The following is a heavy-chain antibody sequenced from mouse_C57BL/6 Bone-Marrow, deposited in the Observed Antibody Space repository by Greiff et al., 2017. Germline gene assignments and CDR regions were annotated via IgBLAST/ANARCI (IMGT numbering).Heavy chain of an antibody. D-gene: IGHD2-3*01. V-gene: IGHV14-4*01. J-gene: IGHJ2*01. CDR2: IDPEIGDT. Sequence: VQLKESGAELVRPGASVKLSCTASGFNIKDDYIHWVKQRPEQGLEWIGWIDPEIGDTEYASKFQGKATITSDTSSNTAYLQLSSLTSEDTAVYYCSSFDGNYFDFWGQGTPLTLAS. CDR1: GFNIKDDY. CDR3: SSFDGNYFDF.